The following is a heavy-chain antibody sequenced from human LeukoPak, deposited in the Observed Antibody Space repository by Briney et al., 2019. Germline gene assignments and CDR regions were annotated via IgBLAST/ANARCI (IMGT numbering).Heavy chain of an antibody. CDR1: VFTFSRYS. V-gene: IGHV3-64*01. J-gene: IGHJ2*01. D-gene: IGHD3-22*01. Sequence: GGTLRLSCGVSVFTFSRYSMHCVRQAPGKGLEYVSAISSNGGSTYYANSVKGRFTISRDNSKNTLYLQMGSLRAEDMAVYYCARDTRLIGNYYYDSSGMGYFDLWGRGTLVTVSS. CDR3: ARDTRLIGNYYYDSSGMGYFDL. CDR2: ISSNGGST.